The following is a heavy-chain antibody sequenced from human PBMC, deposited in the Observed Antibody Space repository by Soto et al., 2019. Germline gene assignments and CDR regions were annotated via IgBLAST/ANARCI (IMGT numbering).Heavy chain of an antibody. Sequence: QVQLVESGGGLVKPGGSLRLSCAASGFTFSDYYMSWIRQAPGXGXEXVXYISSSGSTIYYADSVKGRFTISRDNAKNSLYLQMNSLRAEDTAVYYCARNPTVTTVHYYYYYMDVWGKGTTVTVSS. J-gene: IGHJ6*03. CDR2: ISSSGSTI. CDR1: GFTFSDYY. CDR3: ARNPTVTTVHYYYYYMDV. V-gene: IGHV3-11*01. D-gene: IGHD4-4*01.